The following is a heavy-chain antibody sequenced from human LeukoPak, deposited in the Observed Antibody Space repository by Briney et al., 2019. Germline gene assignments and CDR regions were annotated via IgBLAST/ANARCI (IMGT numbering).Heavy chain of an antibody. J-gene: IGHJ4*02. V-gene: IGHV3-15*01. D-gene: IGHD3-16*02. Sequence: GGSLRLSCAASGFTFSSAWMSWVRQAPGKGLEWVGRIKSKTDGGTTDYAAPVKGRFTISRDDSKNTLCLQMNSLKTEDTAVYYCTTDRNVWGSYRPVDYWGQGTLVTVSS. CDR3: TTDRNVWGSYRPVDY. CDR2: IKSKTDGGTT. CDR1: GFTFSSAW.